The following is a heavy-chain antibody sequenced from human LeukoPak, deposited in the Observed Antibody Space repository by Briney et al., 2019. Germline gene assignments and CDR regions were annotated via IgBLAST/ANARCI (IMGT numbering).Heavy chain of an antibody. D-gene: IGHD4-11*01. V-gene: IGHV3-21*01. CDR3: ARVQALNWFDP. CDR1: GFTFSSYS. J-gene: IGHJ5*02. Sequence: GGSLRLSCAASGFTFSSYSTNWARQAPGKGLEWVSSISSSSSYIYYADSVKGRFTISRDNAKNSLYLQMNSLRAEDTAVYYCARVQALNWFDPWGQGTLVTVSS. CDR2: ISSSSSYI.